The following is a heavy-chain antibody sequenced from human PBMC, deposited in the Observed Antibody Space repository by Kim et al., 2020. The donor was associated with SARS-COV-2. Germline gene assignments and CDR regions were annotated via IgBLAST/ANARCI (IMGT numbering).Heavy chain of an antibody. D-gene: IGHD5-18*01. CDR3: ARDLTAKPLDY. J-gene: IGHJ4*02. CDR1: GFTFSSYG. V-gene: IGHV3-33*01. CDR2: IWYDGSNK. Sequence: GGSLRLSCAASGFTFSSYGMHWVRQAPGKGLEWVAVIWYDGSNKYYADSVKGRFTISRDNSKNTLYLQMNSLRAEDTAVYYCARDLTAKPLDYWGQGTLVTVSS.